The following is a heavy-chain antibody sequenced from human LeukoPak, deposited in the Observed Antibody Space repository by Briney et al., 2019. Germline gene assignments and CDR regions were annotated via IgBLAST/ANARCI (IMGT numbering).Heavy chain of an antibody. V-gene: IGHV1-69*13. Sequence: ASVKVSCKASGGTFSSYAISWVRQAPGQGLEWMGGIIPIFGTANYAQKFQGRVTITADESTSTAYMELSSLRSEDTAVYYCAREKYYYDSSGYPDAFDIWGQGTMVTVSS. CDR1: GGTFSSYA. CDR3: AREKYYYDSSGYPDAFDI. J-gene: IGHJ3*02. CDR2: IIPIFGTA. D-gene: IGHD3-22*01.